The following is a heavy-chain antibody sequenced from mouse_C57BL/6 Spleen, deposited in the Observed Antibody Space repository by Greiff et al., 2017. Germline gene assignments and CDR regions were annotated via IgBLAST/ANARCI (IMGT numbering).Heavy chain of an antibody. Sequence: QVQLQQSGAELAKPGASVKLSCKASGYTFTSYWMHWVKQRPGQGLEWIGYINPSSGYTKYNQKFKDKATLTADKSSSTAYMQLSSLSYEDSAVYDCARSLYDYDAAYWGQGTLVTVSA. CDR3: ARSLYDYDAAY. V-gene: IGHV1-7*01. CDR2: INPSSGYT. J-gene: IGHJ3*01. D-gene: IGHD2-4*01. CDR1: GYTFTSYW.